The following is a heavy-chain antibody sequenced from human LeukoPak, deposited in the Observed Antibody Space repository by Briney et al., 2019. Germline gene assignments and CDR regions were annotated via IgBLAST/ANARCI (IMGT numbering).Heavy chain of an antibody. J-gene: IGHJ4*02. CDR1: GYTLSNYD. D-gene: IGHD3-22*01. CDR2: ISPYNSNT. CDR3: ARAAYYDSSGPYY. V-gene: IGHV1-18*01. Sequence: ASVKVSCKASGYTLSNYDISWVRQAPGQGLEWMGWISPYNSNTNYAQKLQGRVTMTMDTSTSTAYMELTSLTSDDTAVYYCARAAYYDSSGPYYWGQGTLVTVSS.